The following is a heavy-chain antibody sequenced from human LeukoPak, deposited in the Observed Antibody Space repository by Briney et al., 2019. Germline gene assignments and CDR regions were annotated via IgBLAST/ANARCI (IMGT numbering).Heavy chain of an antibody. Sequence: SQTLSLTCTVSGGSISSGDYYWSWIRQPPGKGLEWIGRIYTSGSTNYNPSLKSRVTMSVDTSKNQFSLKLSSVTAADTAVYYCARGISSSWYGFDYWGQGTLVTVSS. CDR2: IYTSGST. CDR1: GGSISSGDYY. D-gene: IGHD6-13*01. CDR3: ARGISSSWYGFDY. V-gene: IGHV4-61*02. J-gene: IGHJ4*02.